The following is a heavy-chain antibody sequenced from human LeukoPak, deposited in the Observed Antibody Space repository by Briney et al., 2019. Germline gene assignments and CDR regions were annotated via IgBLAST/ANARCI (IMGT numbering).Heavy chain of an antibody. Sequence: SETLSLTCTVSGGSISSGGYYWSWIRQHPGKGLEWIGYIYYSGSTYYNPSLKSRVTISVDTSKNQFSLKLSSVTAADTAVYYCAREGSRAGNDYWGQGTLVTVSS. CDR2: IYYSGST. D-gene: IGHD6-13*01. V-gene: IGHV4-31*03. CDR1: GGSISSGGYY. CDR3: AREGSRAGNDY. J-gene: IGHJ4*02.